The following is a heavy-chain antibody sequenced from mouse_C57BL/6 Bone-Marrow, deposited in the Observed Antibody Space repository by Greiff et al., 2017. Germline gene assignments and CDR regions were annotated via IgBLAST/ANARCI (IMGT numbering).Heavy chain of an antibody. J-gene: IGHJ1*03. Sequence: EVQLVESGGDLVKPGGSLKLSCAASGFTFSSYGMSWVRQTPDKRLEWVATISSGGSYTYYPDSVKGRFTISRDNAKNTLYLQMSSLKSEDTAMYYCASPYYYGSSYQGYFDVWSTGTTVTVSS. CDR3: ASPYYYGSSYQGYFDV. D-gene: IGHD1-1*01. CDR1: GFTFSSYG. CDR2: ISSGGSYT. V-gene: IGHV5-6*01.